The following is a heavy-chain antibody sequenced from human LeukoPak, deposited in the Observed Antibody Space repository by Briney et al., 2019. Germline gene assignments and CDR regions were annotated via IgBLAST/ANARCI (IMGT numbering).Heavy chain of an antibody. CDR2: VHLDGRT. J-gene: IGHJ4*02. V-gene: IGHV4-4*02. D-gene: IGHD3-3*01. CDR3: AREGGFYRPLDY. CDR1: GGSITTTNW. Sequence: SETLSLTCGVSGGSITTTNWWTWVRQPPGKGLEWIGEVHLDGRTNYNPSLESRLTISVDLSENHISLRLTSVAAADTAVYYCAREGGFYRPLDYSGQGTLVTVSS.